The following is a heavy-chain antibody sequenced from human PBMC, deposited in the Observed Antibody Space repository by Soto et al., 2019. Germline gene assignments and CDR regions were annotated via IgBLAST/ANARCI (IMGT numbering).Heavy chain of an antibody. V-gene: IGHV4-39*01. CDR3: ARLEGLATISYYFDF. J-gene: IGHJ4*02. CDR2: IYYRGNA. CDR1: DDSINRDKYY. Sequence: PSETVSLTCSVSDDSINRDKYYWGWIRQPPGKGLEWIGRIYYRGNAYYNPPLQTRVTISLDKSRSQFSLKLNSVTAADSAVYFCARLEGLATISYYFDFWGPGALVTVS. D-gene: IGHD3-9*01.